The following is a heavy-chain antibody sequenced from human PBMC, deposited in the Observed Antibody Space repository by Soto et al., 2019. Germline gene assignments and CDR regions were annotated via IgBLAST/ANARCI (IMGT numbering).Heavy chain of an antibody. CDR3: TTELVAFEYSSSSGAGGLDY. CDR2: IKSKTDGGTT. D-gene: IGHD6-6*01. J-gene: IGHJ4*02. CDR1: GFTFSNAW. V-gene: IGHV3-15*07. Sequence: GGSLRLSCAASGFTFSNAWMNWVRQAPGKGLEWVGRIKSKTDGGTTDYAAPVKGRFTISRDDSKNTLYLQMNSLKTEDTAVYYCTTELVAFEYSSSSGAGGLDYWGQGTLVTVSS.